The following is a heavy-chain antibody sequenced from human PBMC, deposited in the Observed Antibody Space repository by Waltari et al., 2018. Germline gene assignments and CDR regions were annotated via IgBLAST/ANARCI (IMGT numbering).Heavy chain of an antibody. V-gene: IGHV1-2*06. CDR2: INPNSGGT. CDR3: ARALYSSSLNWFDP. Sequence: QVQLVQSGAEVKKPGASVKVSCKASGYTFTGYYMHWVRQAPGQGLEWMGRINPNSGGTNYAQKFQGRLTITKDTSKNQVVLTMTNMDPVDTATYYCARALYSSSLNWFDPWGQGTLVTVSS. J-gene: IGHJ5*02. D-gene: IGHD6-6*01. CDR1: GYTFTGYY.